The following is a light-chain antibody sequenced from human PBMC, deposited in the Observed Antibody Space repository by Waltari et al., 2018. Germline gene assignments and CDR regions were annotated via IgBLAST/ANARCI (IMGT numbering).Light chain of an antibody. CDR1: SSDVGGYNY. Sequence: QSALTQPASVSGSPGQSITIPCTGTSSDVGGYNYVSWYQQHPGKAPKLMIFDVSKRPSGVSNRFSGSKSGSTASLTSSGLQAEDEADFYCNSYTSSSTWVFGGGTKLTVL. J-gene: IGLJ3*02. V-gene: IGLV2-14*01. CDR2: DVS. CDR3: NSYTSSSTWV.